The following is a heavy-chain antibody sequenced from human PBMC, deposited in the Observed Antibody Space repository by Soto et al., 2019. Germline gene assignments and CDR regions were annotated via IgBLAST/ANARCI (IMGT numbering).Heavy chain of an antibody. V-gene: IGHV1-2*02. Sequence: ASVKVSCKASGYIFTGYHMHWVRQAPGQGLEWMGWINPNSGGTKYAQKFQGRVTMTRDTSISTAYMELSSLRSDDTAVYYCARDPPATRHGMDVWGQGTTVTVSS. CDR1: GYIFTGYH. J-gene: IGHJ6*02. CDR3: ARDPPATRHGMDV. CDR2: INPNSGGT.